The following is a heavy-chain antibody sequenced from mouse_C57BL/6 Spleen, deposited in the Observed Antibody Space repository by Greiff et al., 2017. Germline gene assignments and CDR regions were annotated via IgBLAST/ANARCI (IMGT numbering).Heavy chain of an antibody. V-gene: IGHV1-7*01. J-gene: IGHJ1*03. CDR1: GYTFTSYW. Sequence: VQLQQSGAELAKPGASVKLSCKASGYTFTSYWMHWVKQRPGQGLEWIGYINPSSGYTKYNQKFKDKATLTADKSSSTAYMQLSSLTYDDSAVYYCAREGFGAPRYFDVWGTGTTVTVSS. D-gene: IGHD1-3*01. CDR3: AREGFGAPRYFDV. CDR2: INPSSGYT.